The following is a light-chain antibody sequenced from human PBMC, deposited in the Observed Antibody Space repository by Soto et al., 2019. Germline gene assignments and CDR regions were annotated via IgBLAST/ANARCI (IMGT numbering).Light chain of an antibody. CDR1: QRVSSSY. CDR3: LQHYAWPWT. CDR2: RIF. Sequence: EIVLTQSPGTLSLSPGERATLSCRASQRVSSSYLDWFQQKPGQAPRLVLQRIFIRAIGVPARFSGSGSETEFTLTISGLQSEDSGVYYCLQHYAWPWTFGQGTKVDIK. V-gene: IGKV3-20*01. J-gene: IGKJ1*01.